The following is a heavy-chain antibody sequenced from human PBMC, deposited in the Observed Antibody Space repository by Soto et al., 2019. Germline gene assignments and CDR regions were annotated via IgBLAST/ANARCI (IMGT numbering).Heavy chain of an antibody. CDR3: ARDLGQWLVGGCFGY. J-gene: IGHJ4*02. V-gene: IGHV3-30-3*01. CDR1: GFTFSSYA. CDR2: ISYDGSNK. Sequence: GGSLRLSCAASGFTFSSYAMHWVRQAPGKGLEWVAVISYDGSNKYYADSVKGRFTISRDNSKNTLYLQMNSLRAEDTAVYYCARDLGQWLVGGCFGYWGQGTLVTVSS. D-gene: IGHD6-19*01.